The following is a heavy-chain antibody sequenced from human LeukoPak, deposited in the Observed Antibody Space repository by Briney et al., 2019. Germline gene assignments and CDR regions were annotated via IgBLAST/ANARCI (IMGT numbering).Heavy chain of an antibody. D-gene: IGHD1-14*01. Sequence: ASVKVSCKPSGYTFTTYYLHWVRQAPGQRLEWMGWINPKNGGTNYAQKFQGRFTMTRDTSINTAYMELSGLTSDDTAVYYCARDPSNRYYTDVWGIGTTVTVSS. V-gene: IGHV1-2*02. CDR1: GYTFTTYY. J-gene: IGHJ6*03. CDR2: INPKNGGT. CDR3: ARDPSNRYYTDV.